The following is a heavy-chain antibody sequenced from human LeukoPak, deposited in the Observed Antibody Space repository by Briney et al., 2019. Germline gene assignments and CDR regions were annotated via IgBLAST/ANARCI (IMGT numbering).Heavy chain of an antibody. CDR2: IYYSGST. CDR1: GGSISSYY. D-gene: IGHD5-18*01. J-gene: IGHJ4*02. V-gene: IGHV4-59*08. CDR3: ARRIQLWSYFDY. Sequence: SETLSLTCTVSGGSISSYYWSWIRQPPGKGLEWIGYIYYSGSTNYNPSLKGRVTISVDTSKNQFSLKLSSVTAADTAVYYCARRIQLWSYFDYWGQGTLVTVSS.